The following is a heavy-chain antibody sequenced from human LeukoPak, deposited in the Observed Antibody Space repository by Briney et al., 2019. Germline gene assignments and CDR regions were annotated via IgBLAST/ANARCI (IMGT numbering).Heavy chain of an antibody. D-gene: IGHD3-10*01. CDR1: GGSISSSSYY. CDR2: IYYSGST. J-gene: IGHJ5*02. CDR3: ARLIGEFTNVNWFDP. Sequence: SETLSLTCTVSGGSISSSSYYWGWIRQPPGKGLEWIGSIYYSGSTYYNPSLKSRVTTSVDTSKNQFSLKLSSVTAADTAVYYCARLIGEFTNVNWFDPWGQGTLVTVSS. V-gene: IGHV4-39*01.